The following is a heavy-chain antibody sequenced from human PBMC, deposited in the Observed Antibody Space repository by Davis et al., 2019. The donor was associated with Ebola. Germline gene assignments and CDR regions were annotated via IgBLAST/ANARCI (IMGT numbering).Heavy chain of an antibody. CDR3: AKSSHPSYYYYYGIDV. CDR1: GFTFSSYG. CDR2: LSGRGFNT. V-gene: IGHV3-23*01. Sequence: GESLKISCAASGFTFSSYGMHWVRQAPGKGLEWVSALSGRGFNTFYADSVKGRFTIPRDNSKNTLYLQMNSLRAEDTAVYYCAKSSHPSYYYYYGIDVWGKGNTVTVSS. J-gene: IGHJ6*04.